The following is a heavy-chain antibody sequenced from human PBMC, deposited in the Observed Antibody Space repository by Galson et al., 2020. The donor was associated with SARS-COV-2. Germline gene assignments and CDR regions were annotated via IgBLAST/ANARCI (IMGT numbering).Heavy chain of an antibody. CDR3: AARPDLHAT. J-gene: IGHJ4*02. Sequence: GESLKISCAASGFPFETYSMNWVRQAPGKGLEWVSSISNSGYFIYYADSVKGRFTISRDNANGLLYLQMTGLRTEDTAVYYCAARPDLHATWGQGTLVTVSS. V-gene: IGHV3-21*01. CDR1: GFPFETYS. D-gene: IGHD2-15*01. CDR2: ISNSGYFI.